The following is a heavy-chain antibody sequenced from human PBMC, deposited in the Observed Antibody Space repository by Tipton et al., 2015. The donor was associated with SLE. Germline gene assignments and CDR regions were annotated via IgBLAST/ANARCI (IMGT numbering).Heavy chain of an antibody. Sequence: TLSLTCTVSGGSLSSGGYYWSWIRQHPGKGLEWIGYIYYSGSTNYNPALKSRVTISVDTSKNQFSLKLSSVTAADTAVYYCARALPYFDWSGYSSGWPVVDAFDIWGQGTMVTVSS. D-gene: IGHD6-19*01. CDR1: GGSLSSGGYY. CDR3: ARALPYFDWSGYSSGWPVVDAFDI. CDR2: IYYSGST. J-gene: IGHJ3*02. V-gene: IGHV4-61*08.